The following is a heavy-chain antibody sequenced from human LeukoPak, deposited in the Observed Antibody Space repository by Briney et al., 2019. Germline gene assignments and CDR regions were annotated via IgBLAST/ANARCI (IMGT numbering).Heavy chain of an antibody. D-gene: IGHD3-10*01. CDR3: AKDLWQEGITMVRGVPGNFDD. V-gene: IGHV3-23*01. J-gene: IGHJ4*02. CDR2: ISGSGGST. Sequence: TSGTLSLTCAVSGGSISSSNWWSWVRQPPGKGLEWVSGISGSGGSTYDADSVRGRFTISRDNTKNTLYLQMNSLRAGDTAVYYCAKDLWQEGITMVRGVPGNFDDWGQGTLVTVSS. CDR1: GGSISSSN.